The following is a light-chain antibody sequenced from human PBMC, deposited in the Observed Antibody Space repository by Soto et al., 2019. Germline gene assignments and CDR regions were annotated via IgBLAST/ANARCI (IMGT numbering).Light chain of an antibody. CDR3: QKYNEWPPVT. CDR1: QSVSSK. CDR2: GAS. Sequence: EIVMTQSPATLSVSPGERATLSCRASQSVSSKLAWYQQKPGQAPRLLIYGASTRAGGIPARFSGSGSGTELTLTISSLQSEDFAVYYCQKYNEWPPVTFGPGTKVDIK. J-gene: IGKJ3*01. V-gene: IGKV3-15*01.